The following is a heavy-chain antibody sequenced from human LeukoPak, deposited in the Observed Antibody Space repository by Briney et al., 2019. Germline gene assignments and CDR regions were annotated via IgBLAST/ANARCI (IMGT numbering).Heavy chain of an antibody. D-gene: IGHD3-22*01. CDR3: ARDSDDSSGYYYSLGIDV. Sequence: SQTLSLTCTVSGGSISSGDYYWSWIRQPPGKGLEWIGYIYYSGSTYYNPSLKSRVTISVDTSKNQFSLKLSSVTAADTAVYYCARDSDDSSGYYYSLGIDVWGQGTTVTVSS. CDR2: IYYSGST. V-gene: IGHV4-30-4*01. J-gene: IGHJ6*02. CDR1: GGSISSGDYY.